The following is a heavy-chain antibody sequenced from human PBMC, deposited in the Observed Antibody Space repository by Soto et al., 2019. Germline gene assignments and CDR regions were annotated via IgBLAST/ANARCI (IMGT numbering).Heavy chain of an antibody. J-gene: IGHJ4*02. CDR3: ATEPIYYNDGSGYYPLGH. D-gene: IGHD3-22*01. V-gene: IGHV1-18*04. Sequence: QVQLVQSGAEVKKPGASVKVSCKASGYSFATYGFSWVRQAPGQGLECVGWISAHNGVTHYSQKFQGRVTLTTDTSMNTGYMELRSLTSDDTALYFCATEPIYYNDGSGYYPLGHWGQGTLVTVSS. CDR2: ISAHNGVT. CDR1: GYSFATYG.